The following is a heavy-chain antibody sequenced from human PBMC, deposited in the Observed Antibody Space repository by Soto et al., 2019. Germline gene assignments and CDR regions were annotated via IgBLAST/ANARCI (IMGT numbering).Heavy chain of an antibody. Sequence: SVKVSCKASGGTFSSYAISWVRQAPGQGLEWMGGIIPIFGTANYAQKFQGRVTITADESTSTAYMELSSLRSEDTAVYYCARGGCSSTSCYSGLWAKLYYYGMDVWGQGTRVTFS. V-gene: IGHV1-69*13. CDR3: ARGGCSSTSCYSGLWAKLYYYGMDV. CDR2: IIPIFGTA. D-gene: IGHD2-2*01. CDR1: GGTFSSYA. J-gene: IGHJ6*02.